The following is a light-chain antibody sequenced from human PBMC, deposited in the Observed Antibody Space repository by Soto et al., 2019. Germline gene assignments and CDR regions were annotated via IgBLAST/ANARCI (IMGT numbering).Light chain of an antibody. CDR1: SSDVGGYDH. Sequence: QSVLTQPASVSGSPGQSITISCTGTSSDVGGYDHVSWYQQYSGKAPKLMIYEVSNRPSGVSNRFSGSKSGNTASLTISGLQDEEEADYYCSSYKSRSTLVFGTGTKVTV. CDR2: EVS. V-gene: IGLV2-14*01. J-gene: IGLJ1*01. CDR3: SSYKSRSTLV.